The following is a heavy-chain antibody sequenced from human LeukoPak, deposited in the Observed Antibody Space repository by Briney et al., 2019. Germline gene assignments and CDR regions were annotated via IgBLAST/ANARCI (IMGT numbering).Heavy chain of an antibody. CDR3: AREDGEGFDP. J-gene: IGHJ5*02. CDR2: ISSSSSKM. V-gene: IGHV3-21*01. D-gene: IGHD4-17*01. CDR1: GFTFSSYS. Sequence: GGSLRLSCAASGFTFSSYSTNWVRQAPGKGLEWVSSISSSSSKMYYADSVKGRFTISRDNAKNSLYLQMNSLRAEDTAVYYCAREDGEGFDPWGQGTLVTVSS.